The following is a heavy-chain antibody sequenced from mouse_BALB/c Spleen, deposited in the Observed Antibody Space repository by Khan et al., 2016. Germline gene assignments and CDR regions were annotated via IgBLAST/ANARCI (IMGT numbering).Heavy chain of an antibody. CDR3: TTGFAY. Sequence: EVQLQESGGGLVQPGGSMKLSCVASGFTFSNYWMNWVRQSPEKGLEWVAEIRLKSNNYATHYAESVKGRFTISRDDSKSSVYLQMNNLRAEDTVIYYCTTGFAYWGQGTLVTVSA. CDR1: GFTFSNYW. V-gene: IGHV6-6*02. J-gene: IGHJ3*01. CDR2: IRLKSNNYAT.